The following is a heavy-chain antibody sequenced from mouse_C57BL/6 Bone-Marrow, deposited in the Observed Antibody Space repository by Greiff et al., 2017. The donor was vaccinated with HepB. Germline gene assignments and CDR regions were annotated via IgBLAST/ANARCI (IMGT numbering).Heavy chain of an antibody. Sequence: EVQLQQSGPVLVKPGASVKMSCKASGYTFTDYYMNWVKQSHGKSLEWIGVINPYNGGTSYNQKFKGKATLTVDKSSSTAYMELNSLTSEDSAVYYCARENIFYGSRDFDYWGQGTTLTGSS. CDR3: ARENIFYGSRDFDY. CDR2: INPYNGGT. J-gene: IGHJ2*01. V-gene: IGHV1-19*01. CDR1: GYTFTDYY. D-gene: IGHD1-1*01.